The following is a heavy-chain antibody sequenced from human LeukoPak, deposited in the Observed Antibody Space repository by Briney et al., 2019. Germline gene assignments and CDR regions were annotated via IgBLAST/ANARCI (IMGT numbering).Heavy chain of an antibody. Sequence: SETLSLTCAVYGGSFSGYYRSWIRQPPGKGLEWIGEINHSGSTNYNPSLKSRVTISVDTSKNQFSLKLSSVTAADTAVYYCARYYYSYYFDYWGQGTLVTVSS. D-gene: IGHD3-10*01. CDR1: GGSFSGYY. J-gene: IGHJ4*02. V-gene: IGHV4-34*01. CDR2: INHSGST. CDR3: ARYYYSYYFDY.